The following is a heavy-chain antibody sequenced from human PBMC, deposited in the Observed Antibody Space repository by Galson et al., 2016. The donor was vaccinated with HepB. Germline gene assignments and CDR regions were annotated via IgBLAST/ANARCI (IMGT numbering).Heavy chain of an antibody. CDR2: ISGSGGAT. Sequence: SLRLSCAASGFTFSDYAMNWVRQAPGKGLEWVAVISGSGGATYYADSVKGRFTIARDNSKNTLYLKMNSLRAEDTAIYYCTKDRSSYGSRSFDYWGQGTLITVSS. V-gene: IGHV3-23*01. D-gene: IGHD3-16*01. CDR1: GFTFSDYA. CDR3: TKDRSSYGSRSFDY. J-gene: IGHJ4*02.